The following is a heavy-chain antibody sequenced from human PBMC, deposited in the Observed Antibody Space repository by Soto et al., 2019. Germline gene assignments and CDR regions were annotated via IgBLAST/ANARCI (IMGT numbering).Heavy chain of an antibody. Sequence: GGSLRLSSEAPAFSFSADWMNWVRQAPRKGQEWVANINQDGSETSYVDSVKGRFTISRDNAKSSLYLQMNSLRAEDAAIYYCAIDCGSPSCFISLSDHGGPGTQVTVAS. CDR1: AFSFSADW. D-gene: IGHD2-2*01. J-gene: IGHJ4*02. CDR3: AIDCGSPSCFISLSDH. V-gene: IGHV3-7*01. CDR2: INQDGSET.